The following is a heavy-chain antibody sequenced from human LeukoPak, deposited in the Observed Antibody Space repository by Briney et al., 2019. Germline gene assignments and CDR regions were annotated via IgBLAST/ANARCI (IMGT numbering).Heavy chain of an antibody. D-gene: IGHD2-2*01. V-gene: IGHV4-34*01. CDR2: INHSGST. CDR1: GGSFSDYY. J-gene: IGHJ4*02. CDR3: AREYCSITSCYGYFDY. Sequence: PSETLSLTCAVYGGSFSDYYWSWIRQPPGKGLEWIGEINHSGSTYYKPSHKSRVTISVDTSKNQFSLKLSSVTAADTAVYYCAREYCSITSCYGYFDYWGQGTLVTVSS.